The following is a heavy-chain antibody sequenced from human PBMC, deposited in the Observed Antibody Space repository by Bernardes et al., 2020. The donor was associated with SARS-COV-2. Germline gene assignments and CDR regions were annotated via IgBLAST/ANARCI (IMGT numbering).Heavy chain of an antibody. CDR3: AIPPTNYDRYGMDV. CDR1: GYTFTGYY. V-gene: IGHV1-2*02. D-gene: IGHD3-22*01. J-gene: IGHJ6*02. CDR2: INPNSGGT. Sequence: ASVLVSCKASGYTFTGYYMHWVRQAPGQGLEWMGWINPNSGGTNYAQKFQGRATMTRDTSISTAYMGLRRLTSDDTAVYYCAIPPTNYDRYGMDVWGQGTTLTVSS.